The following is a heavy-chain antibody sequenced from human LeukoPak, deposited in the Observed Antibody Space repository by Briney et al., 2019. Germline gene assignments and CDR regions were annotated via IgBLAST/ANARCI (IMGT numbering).Heavy chain of an antibody. D-gene: IGHD1-14*01. CDR3: ARDSGGITVWYFDL. CDR2: IKPDGSEK. CDR1: GFTFSGYW. J-gene: IGHJ2*01. Sequence: GGSLRLSCAASGFTFSGYWMSWVRQAPGKGLEWVANIKPDGSEKFSVDSVKGRFTISRDNAKNSLYLQMNSLRAEDTAVYYCARDSGGITVWYFDLWGRGTLVTVS. V-gene: IGHV3-7*01.